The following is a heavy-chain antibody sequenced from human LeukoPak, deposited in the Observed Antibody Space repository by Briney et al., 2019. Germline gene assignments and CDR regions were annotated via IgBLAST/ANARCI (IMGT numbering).Heavy chain of an antibody. V-gene: IGHV4-61*01. CDR1: GGSISSSSYY. J-gene: IGHJ4*02. CDR3: AREWGGSYKGGQFDY. CDR2: IYYRGST. D-gene: IGHD1-26*01. Sequence: PSETLSLTCTVSGGSISSSSYYWGWIRQPPGKGLEWIGYIYYRGSTNYNPSLKSRVTISIDTSKNQFSLKLSSVTAADTAVYYCAREWGGSYKGGQFDYWGQGTLVTVSS.